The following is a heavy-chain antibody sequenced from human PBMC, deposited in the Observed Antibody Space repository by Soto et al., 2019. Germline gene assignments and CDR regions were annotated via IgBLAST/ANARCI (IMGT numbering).Heavy chain of an antibody. CDR1: GGTFSSYA. J-gene: IGHJ4*02. CDR2: IIPIFGTA. D-gene: IGHD2-2*01. V-gene: IGHV1-69*13. CDR3: ARGARYCSSTSCYAFDY. Sequence: SVQVSCKASGGTFSSYAISWVRQAPGQGLEWMGGIIPIFGTANYAQKFQGRVTITADESTSTAYMELSSLRSEDTAVYYCARGARYCSSTSCYAFDYWGQGTLVTVSS.